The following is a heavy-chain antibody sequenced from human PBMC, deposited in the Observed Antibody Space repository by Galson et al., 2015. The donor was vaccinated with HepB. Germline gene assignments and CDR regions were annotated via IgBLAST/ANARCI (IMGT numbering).Heavy chain of an antibody. D-gene: IGHD5-18*01. CDR3: ARGLTAMVTGGFDY. Sequence: SLRLSCAASGFTFSSYAMHWVRQAPGKGLEWVAVISYDGSNKYYADSVKGRFTISRDNSKNTLYLQMNSLRAEDTAVYYCARGLTAMVTGGFDYWGQGTLVTVSS. V-gene: IGHV3-30-3*01. J-gene: IGHJ4*02. CDR1: GFTFSSYA. CDR2: ISYDGSNK.